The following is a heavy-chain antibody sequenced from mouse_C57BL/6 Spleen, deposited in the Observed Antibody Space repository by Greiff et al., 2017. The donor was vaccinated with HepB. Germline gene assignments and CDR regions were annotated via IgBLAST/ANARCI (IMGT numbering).Heavy chain of an antibody. CDR3: AREGDGYYPYYFDY. J-gene: IGHJ2*01. CDR1: GYAFSSYW. D-gene: IGHD2-3*01. V-gene: IGHV1-80*01. Sequence: VQLQQSGAELVKPGASVKISCKASGYAFSSYWMNWVKQRPGKGLEWIGQIYPGDGDTNYNGKFKGKATLTADKSSRTAYIQLSSLTSEDSAVYFCAREGDGYYPYYFDYWGQGTTLTVSS. CDR2: IYPGDGDT.